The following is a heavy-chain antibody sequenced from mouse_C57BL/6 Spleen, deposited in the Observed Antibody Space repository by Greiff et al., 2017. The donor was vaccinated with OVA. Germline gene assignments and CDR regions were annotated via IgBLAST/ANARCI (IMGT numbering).Heavy chain of an antibody. CDR3: ARGGSSYDYYAMDY. D-gene: IGHD1-1*01. CDR2: ISDGGSYT. J-gene: IGHJ4*01. Sequence: EVKVVESGGGLVKPGGSLKLSCAASGFTFSSYAMSWVRQTPEKRLEWVATISDGGSYTYYPDNVKGRFTISRDNAKNNLYLQVSHLKSEDTAMYYCARGGSSYDYYAMDYWGQGTSVTVSS. V-gene: IGHV5-4*03. CDR1: GFTFSSYA.